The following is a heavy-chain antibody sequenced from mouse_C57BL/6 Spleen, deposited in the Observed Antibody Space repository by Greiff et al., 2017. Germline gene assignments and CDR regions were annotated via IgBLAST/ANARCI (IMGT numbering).Heavy chain of an antibody. CDR1: GFTFSSYA. Sequence: DVHLVESGEGLVKPGGSLKLSCAASGFTFSSYAMSWVRPTPETRLEWVAYISSGGDYIYYADTVKCRFTISRDNARNTLYLQMSSLKSEDTAMYYCTRVYYDYHYFDYWGQGTTLTVSS. CDR2: ISSGGDYI. CDR3: TRVYYDYHYFDY. V-gene: IGHV5-9-1*02. J-gene: IGHJ2*01. D-gene: IGHD2-4*01.